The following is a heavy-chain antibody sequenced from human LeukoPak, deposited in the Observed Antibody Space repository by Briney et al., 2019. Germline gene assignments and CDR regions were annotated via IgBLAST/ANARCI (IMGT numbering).Heavy chain of an antibody. J-gene: IGHJ4*02. CDR3: AKSIAIAVAGTTAFDY. CDR2: ISGSGTST. Sequence: GGSLRLSCAATGFTFSSYAMTWVRQAPGKGLEWVSAISGSGTSTYYADSVKGRFTISRDNSKNTLYLQMNSLRAEDTAVYYCAKSIAIAVAGTTAFDYWGQGTLVTVSS. CDR1: GFTFSSYA. V-gene: IGHV3-23*01. D-gene: IGHD6-19*01.